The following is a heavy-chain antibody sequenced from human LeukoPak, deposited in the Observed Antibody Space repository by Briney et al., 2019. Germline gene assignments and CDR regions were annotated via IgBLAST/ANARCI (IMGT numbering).Heavy chain of an antibody. CDR2: IIPIFGTA. D-gene: IGHD2-2*01. CDR3: AREGWGYCSSTSCPIDY. J-gene: IGHJ4*02. CDR1: GGTFISYA. V-gene: IGHV1-69*05. Sequence: SVKVSCKASGGTFISYAISWVRQAPGQRREWMGRIIPIFGTANYAQKFQGRVTITTDESTSTAYMELSSLRSEGTAVYYCAREGWGYCSSTSCPIDYWGQGTLVTVSS.